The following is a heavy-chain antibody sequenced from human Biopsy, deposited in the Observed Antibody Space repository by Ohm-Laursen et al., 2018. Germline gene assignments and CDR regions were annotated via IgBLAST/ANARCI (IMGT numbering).Heavy chain of an antibody. CDR3: TRAEAGSGSLLYFDY. V-gene: IGHV3-33*01. CDR2: IWYNGRNE. CDR1: GITFRTYA. D-gene: IGHD3-10*01. J-gene: IGHJ4*02. Sequence: SLRLSCTASGITFRTYAMHWVRQAPGKGLEWVAGIWYNGRNENYADFVKGRFTISRDNAKNTVFLQMNSLRAEDTAVYYCTRAEAGSGSLLYFDYWGQGTLVTVSS.